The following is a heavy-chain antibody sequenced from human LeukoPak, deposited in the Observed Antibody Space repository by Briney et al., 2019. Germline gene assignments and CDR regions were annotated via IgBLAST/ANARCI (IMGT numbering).Heavy chain of an antibody. CDR3: ASELATWGIGAFDI. V-gene: IGHV4-61*02. D-gene: IGHD1-26*01. Sequence: SETLSLTCTVSGGSISSGSYYWSWIRQPAGKGLEWIGRIYTSGSTNYNPFLKSRVTISVDTSKNQFSLKLSSVTAADTAVYYCASELATWGIGAFDIWGQGTMVTVSS. CDR1: GGSISSGSYY. J-gene: IGHJ3*02. CDR2: IYTSGST.